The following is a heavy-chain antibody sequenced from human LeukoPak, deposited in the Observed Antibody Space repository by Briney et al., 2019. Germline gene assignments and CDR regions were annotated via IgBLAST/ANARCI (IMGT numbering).Heavy chain of an antibody. CDR3: ARRLRSMDHYYYYMDV. J-gene: IGHJ6*03. D-gene: IGHD5-12*01. Sequence: GGSLRLSCAASGFTFSSYWMSWVRQAPGKGLEWVADIRQDGSEKYYVDSVKGRFTISRDNAKNSLYLQMNSLRAEDTAVYYCARRLRSMDHYYYYMDVWGKGTTVTVSS. V-gene: IGHV3-7*01. CDR2: IRQDGSEK. CDR1: GFTFSSYW.